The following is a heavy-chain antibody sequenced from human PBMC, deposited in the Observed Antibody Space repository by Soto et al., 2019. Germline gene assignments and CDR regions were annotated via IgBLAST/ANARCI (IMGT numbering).Heavy chain of an antibody. Sequence: EVQLVESGGGLVKPGGSLRLSCAASGFTFSNAWMSWVRQAPGKGLEWVGRIKSKTAGGTTDYAAPVKGRFTNSRDDSINTLYLQMNRLKDEDKAVYYCTTPLGYCSGGSCYSRTLLGDAFDIWGQGTMVTVSS. J-gene: IGHJ3*02. CDR1: GFTFSNAW. CDR2: IKSKTAGGTT. CDR3: TTPLGYCSGGSCYSRTLLGDAFDI. D-gene: IGHD2-15*01. V-gene: IGHV3-15*01.